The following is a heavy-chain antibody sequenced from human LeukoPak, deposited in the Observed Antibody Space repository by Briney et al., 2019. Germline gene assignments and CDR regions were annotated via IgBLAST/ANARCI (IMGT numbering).Heavy chain of an antibody. Sequence: NPSQTLSLTCTVSGGSISSGDYYWSWIRQPPGKGLEWIGYIYYSGSTYYNPSLKSRVTISVDTSKNQFSLKLSSVTAADTAVYYCAAERGEYSYGPFDYWGQGTLVTVSS. CDR2: IYYSGST. D-gene: IGHD5-18*01. V-gene: IGHV4-30-4*01. J-gene: IGHJ4*02. CDR3: AAERGEYSYGPFDY. CDR1: GGSISSGDYY.